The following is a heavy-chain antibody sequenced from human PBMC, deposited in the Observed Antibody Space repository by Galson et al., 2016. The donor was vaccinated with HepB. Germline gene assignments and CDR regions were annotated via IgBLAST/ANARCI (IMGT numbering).Heavy chain of an antibody. J-gene: IGHJ4*02. CDR1: GGSISGYY. CDR2: INHSGST. V-gene: IGHV4-34*01. D-gene: IGHD4-11*01. Sequence: SETLSLTCAVHGGSISGYYWNWIRQPPGKGLEWIGEINHSGSTNYNPSLKSRVTISVDTSKKQFSLKLSSVTAADTALYYCARVGDGEQATTEAFDYWGQGTLVTVSS. CDR3: ARVGDGEQATTEAFDY.